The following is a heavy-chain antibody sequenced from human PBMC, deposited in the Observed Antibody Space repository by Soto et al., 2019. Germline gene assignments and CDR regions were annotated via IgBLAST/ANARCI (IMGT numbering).Heavy chain of an antibody. J-gene: IGHJ4*02. D-gene: IGHD5-18*01. V-gene: IGHV4-34*01. CDR1: GGSFSGYY. CDR2: INHSGST. Sequence: SETLSLTCAVYGGSFSGYYWSWIRQPPGKGLEWIGEINHSGSTNYNPSLKSRVTISVDTSKNQFSLKLSSVTAADTAVYYCARYSYGDYIDYWGQGTLVTVSS. CDR3: ARYSYGDYIDY.